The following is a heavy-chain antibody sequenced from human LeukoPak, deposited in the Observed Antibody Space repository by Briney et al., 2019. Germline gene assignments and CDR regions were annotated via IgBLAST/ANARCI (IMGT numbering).Heavy chain of an antibody. V-gene: IGHV4-4*07. J-gene: IGHJ2*01. CDR1: GGSISSYY. Sequence: SETLSLTCTVSGGSISSYYWNWIRQPAGKGLEWIGRIYTSGTTYYNPSLKSRVTMSVDTSKNQFSLKLSSVTAADTAVYYCARLRSTYWYFDLWGRGTLVTVSS. CDR2: IYTSGTT. CDR3: ARLRSTYWYFDL. D-gene: IGHD4-17*01.